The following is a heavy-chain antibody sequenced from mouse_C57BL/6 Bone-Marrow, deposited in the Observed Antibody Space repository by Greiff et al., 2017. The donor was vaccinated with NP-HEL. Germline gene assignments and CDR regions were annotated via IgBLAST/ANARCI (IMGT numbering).Heavy chain of an antibody. CDR3: ARDYYDYAYAMDY. CDR2: IYPGDGDT. V-gene: IGHV1-82*01. Sequence: QVQLQQSGPELVKPGASVKISCKASGYAFSSSWMNWVKQRPGKGLEWIGRIYPGDGDTTYNGKFKGKATLTADKSSSTAYMQLSSLTSEDSAVYFCARDYYDYAYAMDYWGQGTSVTVSS. J-gene: IGHJ4*01. CDR1: GYAFSSSW. D-gene: IGHD2-4*01.